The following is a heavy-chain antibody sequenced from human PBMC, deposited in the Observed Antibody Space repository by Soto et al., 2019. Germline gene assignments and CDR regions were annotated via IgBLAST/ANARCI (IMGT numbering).Heavy chain of an antibody. D-gene: IGHD3-22*01. J-gene: IGHJ6*02. CDR2: IIPIFGTA. CDR1: GGTFSSYA. CDR3: AGGEDYYDSSGYYSPYGMDV. Sequence: ASVKVSCKASGGTFSSYAISWVRQAPGQGLEWMGGIIPIFGTANYAQKFQGRVTITADESTSTAYMELSSLRSEDTAVYYCAGGEDYYDSSGYYSPYGMDVWGQGTTVTVSS. V-gene: IGHV1-69*13.